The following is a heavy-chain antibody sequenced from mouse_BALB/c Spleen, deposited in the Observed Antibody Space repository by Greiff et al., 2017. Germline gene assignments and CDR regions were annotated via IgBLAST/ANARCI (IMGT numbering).Heavy chain of an antibody. CDR2: ISSGGSYT. J-gene: IGHJ4*01. D-gene: IGHD2-4*01. Sequence: EVKLMESGGGLVKPGGSLKLSCAASGFTFSSYTMSWVRQTPEKRLEWVATISSGGSYTYYPDSVKGRFTISRDNAKNTLYLQMSSLKSEDTAMYYCTRAYDYDDAMDYWGQGTSVTVSS. CDR1: GFTFSSYT. CDR3: TRAYDYDDAMDY. V-gene: IGHV5-6-4*01.